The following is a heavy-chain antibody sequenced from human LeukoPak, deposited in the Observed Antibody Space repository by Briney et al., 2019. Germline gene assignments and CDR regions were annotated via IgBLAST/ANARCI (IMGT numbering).Heavy chain of an antibody. J-gene: IGHJ4*02. D-gene: IGHD3-3*01. CDR2: ITRSGGNI. CDR1: QLIFSKYG. Sequence: GGSLRLSCTGSQLIFSKYGLNWVRQSPGKGLEWISSITRSGGNIDYADSVRGRFTISRDNAKNSLFLHMNSLRVEDTAVYYCARLTIYDDTDYWGQGTLVTVSS. V-gene: IGHV3-48*03. CDR3: ARLTIYDDTDY.